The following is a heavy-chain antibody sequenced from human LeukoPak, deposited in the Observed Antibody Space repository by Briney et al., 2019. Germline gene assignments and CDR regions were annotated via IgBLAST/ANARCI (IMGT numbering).Heavy chain of an antibody. CDR2: ISYDGSNN. CDR1: GFTFSNYG. V-gene: IGHV3-30*18. Sequence: GGSLRLSCTASGFTFSNYGMHWVRQAPGKGLEWVAVISYDGSNNYYADSVKGRFTISRDNFRNTLYLQMNSLRAEDTAVYYCAKDLIPGLVGATDYWGQGTLVTVSS. CDR3: AKDLIPGLVGATDY. D-gene: IGHD1-26*01. J-gene: IGHJ4*02.